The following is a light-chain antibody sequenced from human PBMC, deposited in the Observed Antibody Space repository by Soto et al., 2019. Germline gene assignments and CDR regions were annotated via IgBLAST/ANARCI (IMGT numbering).Light chain of an antibody. Sequence: QSALTQPRSVSGSTGQSVTISCTGTSSDVGRYNYVSWYQHHPGKAPKLMIYDVSTRPSGVPDRFSGSKSGTTASLTISGLQAEDEADYYCCSYAGSPYVFGTGTKLTVL. V-gene: IGLV2-11*01. CDR1: SSDVGRYNY. CDR3: CSYAGSPYV. J-gene: IGLJ1*01. CDR2: DVS.